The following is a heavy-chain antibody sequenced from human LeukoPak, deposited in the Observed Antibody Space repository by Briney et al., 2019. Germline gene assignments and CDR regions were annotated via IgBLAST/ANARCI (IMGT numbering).Heavy chain of an antibody. Sequence: GGSLRLSCAASGFTFSSYAMSWVRQAPGKGLEWVSAIGGSAISTYYADSVKGRFTVSRDNSKNTLYLQMDSLRAEDTAVYYCAKGSFGIGRPDDYWGQGTLVTVSS. J-gene: IGHJ4*02. CDR2: IGGSAIST. V-gene: IGHV3-23*01. CDR1: GFTFSSYA. D-gene: IGHD1-26*01. CDR3: AKGSFGIGRPDDY.